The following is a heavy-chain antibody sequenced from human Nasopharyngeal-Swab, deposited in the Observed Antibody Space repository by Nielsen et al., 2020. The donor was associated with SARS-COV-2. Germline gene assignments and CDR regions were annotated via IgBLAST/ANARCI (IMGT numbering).Heavy chain of an antibody. D-gene: IGHD3-22*01. J-gene: IGHJ5*02. CDR3: ARDYDGSGYFSWFDP. CDR2: INYSGTT. V-gene: IGHV4-59*04. Sequence: SETLSLTCTVSGGSMSSYYWSWIRQPPGKGPAWIGNINYSGTTYYNPSLKSRVTMTIDTSKNQFSLRLTSATAADTAVYYCARDYDGSGYFSWFDPWGQGTPVTVSS. CDR1: GGSMSSYY.